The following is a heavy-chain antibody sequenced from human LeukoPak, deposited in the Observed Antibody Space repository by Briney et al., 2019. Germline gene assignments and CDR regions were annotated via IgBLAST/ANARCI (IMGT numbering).Heavy chain of an antibody. J-gene: IGHJ5*02. D-gene: IGHD2-21*01. CDR1: GSTFSSYG. Sequence: RAGGSLRLSCAVSGSTFSSYGMNWIRQAPGKGPEWVSYISSSSTTIYYADSVQGRFTISRDNGKNSLYLQMNSLRADDTAVYYCARLGDTPYWAWGQGTLVTVSS. V-gene: IGHV3-48*01. CDR2: ISSSSTTI. CDR3: ARLGDTPYWA.